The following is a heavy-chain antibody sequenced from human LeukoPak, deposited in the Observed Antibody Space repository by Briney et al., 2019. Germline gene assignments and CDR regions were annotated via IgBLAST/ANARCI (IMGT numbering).Heavy chain of an antibody. J-gene: IGHJ4*02. Sequence: MPSETLSLTCAVYGGSISSSSYYWDWLRQPPGKGLEWIGTIYYGGSTYYNPSLRSRVTISGDTSKNQFSLKLSSVTAADTAVYYCARERMSVTLFSYWGQGTLVTVSS. CDR2: IYYGGST. D-gene: IGHD2-15*01. V-gene: IGHV4-39*07. CDR1: GGSISSSSYY. CDR3: ARERMSVTLFSY.